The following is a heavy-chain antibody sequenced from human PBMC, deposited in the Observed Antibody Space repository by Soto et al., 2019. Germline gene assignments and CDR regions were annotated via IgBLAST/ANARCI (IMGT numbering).Heavy chain of an antibody. CDR1: GGSFSGYY. J-gene: IGHJ4*02. Sequence: PSETLSLTCAVYGGSFSGYYWSRIRQPPGTGLEWIGEIHYSGSTYYNLSLRSRLTMSLDTSKNQFSLELRSVTAADTAVYYCAREERDYLDSTGSLDYWGQGTLVTVSS. V-gene: IGHV4-34*09. D-gene: IGHD3-22*01. CDR2: IHYSGST. CDR3: AREERDYLDSTGSLDY.